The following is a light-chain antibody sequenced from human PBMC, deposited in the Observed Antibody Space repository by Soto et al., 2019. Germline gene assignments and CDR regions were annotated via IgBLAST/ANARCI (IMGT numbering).Light chain of an antibody. J-gene: IGKJ2*01. CDR1: QSVDTK. Sequence: ETVMTQSPATLSVSLGERVTLSCRASQSVDTKLAWYQHKPGQAPRLLIYGASTRATGIPARFSGSGSGTEFPLTISGLQSEDFAVYFCQQYYNYYTYGEGTKLEIK. CDR2: GAS. V-gene: IGKV3-15*01. CDR3: QQYYNYYT.